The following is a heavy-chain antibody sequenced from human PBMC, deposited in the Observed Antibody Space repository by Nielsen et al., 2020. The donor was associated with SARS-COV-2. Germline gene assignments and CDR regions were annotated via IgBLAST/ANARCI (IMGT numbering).Heavy chain of an antibody. CDR3: ARSGHCNGGICYFTEYFQD. CDR1: GFTFSGSF. D-gene: IGHD2-8*02. V-gene: IGHV3-11*03. CDR2: ISGSGSYT. Sequence: GESLKISCTASGFTFSGSFMSWIRQAPGKGLEWVSYISGSGSYTNYADSLKGRFTISRDNAKNSLYLQMDSLRAEDTAFYYCARSGHCNGGICYFTEYFQDWGQGTLVTVSS. J-gene: IGHJ1*01.